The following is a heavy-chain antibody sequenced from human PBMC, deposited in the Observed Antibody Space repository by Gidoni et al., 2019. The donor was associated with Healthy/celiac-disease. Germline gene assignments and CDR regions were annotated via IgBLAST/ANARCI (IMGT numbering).Heavy chain of an antibody. D-gene: IGHD6-6*01. J-gene: IGHJ6*02. CDR3: ARAKGSSSVDYYYYGMDV. Sequence: QVQLVESGGGVVQPGRSLRLSCAASGFTFSSYGMHWVRQAQGKGLEWVAVIWYEGSNKYYADSVKGRFTISRENSKNTLYLQMNSLRAEDTAVYYCARAKGSSSVDYYYYGMDVWGQGTTVTVSS. CDR2: IWYEGSNK. V-gene: IGHV3-33*01. CDR1: GFTFSSYG.